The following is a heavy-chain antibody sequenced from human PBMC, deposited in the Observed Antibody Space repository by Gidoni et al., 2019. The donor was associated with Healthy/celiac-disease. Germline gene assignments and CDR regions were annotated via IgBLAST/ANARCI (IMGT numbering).Heavy chain of an antibody. CDR2: IWYDGSNK. Sequence: QVQLVESGGGVVQPGRSLRLSCAASGFTFSSYGRHWVRQAPGKGLEWVAVIWYDGSNKYYADSVKGRFTISRDNSKNTLYLQMNSLRAEDTAVYYCARDLTYYYDSSGYYIGYWGQGTLVTVSS. V-gene: IGHV3-33*01. CDR1: GFTFSSYG. CDR3: ARDLTYYYDSSGYYIGY. J-gene: IGHJ4*02. D-gene: IGHD3-22*01.